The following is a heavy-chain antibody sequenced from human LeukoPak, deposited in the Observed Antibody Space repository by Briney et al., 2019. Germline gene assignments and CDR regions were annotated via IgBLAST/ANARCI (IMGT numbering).Heavy chain of an antibody. CDR3: ARQETSSYNGAFDI. J-gene: IGHJ3*02. Sequence: RGSLRLSCAASGFTFNTYSLNWVRQAPGKGLEWVSSIDRTSTHKNYADSVKGRFTISRDNAKNSLYLQMNSLRADDTAVYHCARQETSSYNGAFDIWGQGTMVTVSS. CDR2: IDRTSTHK. D-gene: IGHD1-26*01. CDR1: GFTFNTYS. V-gene: IGHV3-21*01.